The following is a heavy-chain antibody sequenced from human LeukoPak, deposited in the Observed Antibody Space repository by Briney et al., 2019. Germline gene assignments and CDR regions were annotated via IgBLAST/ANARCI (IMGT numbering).Heavy chain of an antibody. CDR1: GYTFTGYY. CDR2: INPNSGGT. D-gene: IGHD3-9*01. J-gene: IGHJ6*02. V-gene: IGHV1-2*02. Sequence: GASVKVSCKASGYTFTGYYMHWVRQAPGQGLGWMGWINPNSGGTNYAQKFQGRVTMTRDTSISTAYMELSRLRSDDTAVYYCARAGRYFDWLLSYGMDVWGQGTTVTVSS. CDR3: ARAGRYFDWLLSYGMDV.